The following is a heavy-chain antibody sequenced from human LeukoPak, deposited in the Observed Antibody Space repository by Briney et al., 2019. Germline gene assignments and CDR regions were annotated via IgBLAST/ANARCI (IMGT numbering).Heavy chain of an antibody. J-gene: IGHJ3*02. CDR3: ASGNWNDRAFDI. D-gene: IGHD1-20*01. Sequence: PGGSLRLSCAASGHTFSDYWMSWVRQAPGKGLEWVANIKQDGSERYYVDSVNGRFTISRDNAKNSLYLQMNSLRAEDTAVYYCASGNWNDRAFDIWGQGTMVTVSS. CDR1: GHTFSDYW. V-gene: IGHV3-7*01. CDR2: IKQDGSER.